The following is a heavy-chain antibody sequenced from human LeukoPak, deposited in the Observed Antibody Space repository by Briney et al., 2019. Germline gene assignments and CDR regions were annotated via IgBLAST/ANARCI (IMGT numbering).Heavy chain of an antibody. V-gene: IGHV3-7*01. CDR2: IKQDGSEK. J-gene: IGHJ3*02. Sequence: PGGSLRLSCAPSGFTFSSYWMSWVRQAPGKGLEWVANIKQDGSEKYYVDSVKGRFTISRDNAKNSLYLQMNSLRAEDTAVYYCARFSTTVVPRDAFDIWGQGTMVTVSS. D-gene: IGHD4-23*01. CDR3: ARFSTTVVPRDAFDI. CDR1: GFTFSSYW.